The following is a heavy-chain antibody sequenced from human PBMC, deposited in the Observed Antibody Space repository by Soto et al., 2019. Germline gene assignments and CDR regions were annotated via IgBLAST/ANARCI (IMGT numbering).Heavy chain of an antibody. Sequence: QVQLQESGPGLVKPSQTLSLTCTVSXXXISSGGYYWSWIRQHPGKGLEWIGYIYYSGSTYYNPSLKSRVTISVDTSKNQFSLKLSSVTAADTAVYYCARDKGVPAATFDPWGQGTLVTVSS. CDR2: IYYSGST. V-gene: IGHV4-31*03. D-gene: IGHD2-2*01. CDR1: XXXISSGGYY. J-gene: IGHJ5*02. CDR3: ARDKGVPAATFDP.